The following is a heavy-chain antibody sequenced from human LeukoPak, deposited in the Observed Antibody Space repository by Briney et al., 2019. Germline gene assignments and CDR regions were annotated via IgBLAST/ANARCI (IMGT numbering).Heavy chain of an antibody. V-gene: IGHV1-18*01. Sequence: ASVKVSCKTSGYTFTSYGISWVRQAPGQGLEWMAWISGYNGNTESADKFQGRVTMTTDTSTSTVYMELGSLRSDDTAVYYCARGGANSYGITDYWGQGTLVTVSS. J-gene: IGHJ4*02. D-gene: IGHD5-18*01. CDR3: ARGGANSYGITDY. CDR2: ISGYNGNT. CDR1: GYTFTSYG.